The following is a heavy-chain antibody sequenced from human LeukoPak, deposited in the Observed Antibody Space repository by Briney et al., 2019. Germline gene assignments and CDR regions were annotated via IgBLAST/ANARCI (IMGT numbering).Heavy chain of an antibody. D-gene: IGHD3-10*01. CDR2: ISAYNGNT. V-gene: IGHV1-18*04. CDR1: GYTFTSYG. CDR3: AIWFGELSVWFDP. J-gene: IGHJ5*02. Sequence: ASVKLSCKASGYTFTSYGISWVRQPPGQGLEWMGWISAYNGNTNYAQKLQGRVIMTTDTSTSTAYMELRSLRSDDTAVYYCAIWFGELSVWFDPWGQGTLVTVSS.